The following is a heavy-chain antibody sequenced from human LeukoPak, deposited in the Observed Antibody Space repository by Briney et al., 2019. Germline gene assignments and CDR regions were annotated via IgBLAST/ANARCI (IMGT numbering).Heavy chain of an antibody. V-gene: IGHV1-24*01. J-gene: IGHJ5*02. CDR2: LDPEHGGR. CDR3: ATATIIWGSYRSWLDT. Sequence: ASVKVSCKVSGKSLTRVSIHWVRQSPGKGLEWMGGLDPEHGGRLYAQTFQGRVTMTEDASTGTAYMELNRLRSEDTAVYYCATATIIWGSYRSWLDTWGQGTLVTVSS. CDR1: GKSLTRVS. D-gene: IGHD3-16*02.